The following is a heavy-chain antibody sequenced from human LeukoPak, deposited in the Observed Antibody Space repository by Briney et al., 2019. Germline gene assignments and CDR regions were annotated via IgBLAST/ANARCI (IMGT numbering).Heavy chain of an antibody. J-gene: IGHJ5*02. CDR2: TYYRSKWYN. V-gene: IGHV6-1*01. Sequence: SQTLSLTCAISGDRVSSKSATWNWIRQSPSRGLEWLGRTYYRSKWYNDYAVSVKNRITINPDTSKNQFSLQLDSVTPEDTAVYYCARADLEEQLRWFDPWGQGTLVTVSS. CDR1: GDRVSSKSAT. CDR3: ARADLEEQLRWFDP. D-gene: IGHD6-6*01.